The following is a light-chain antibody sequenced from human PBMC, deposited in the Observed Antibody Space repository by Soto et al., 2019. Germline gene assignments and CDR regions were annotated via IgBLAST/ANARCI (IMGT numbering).Light chain of an antibody. J-gene: IGKJ4*01. CDR1: KSVSSSY. CDR2: GAS. Sequence: EIVLTQSPGTLSLSPGERATLSCRASKSVSSSYLGWYQQKPGQAPRLLIYGASNRATGIPDRFSGIGSGTDFTLTISRLEPEDFAVYYCQHYGSSPLTFGEGTKVEIK. CDR3: QHYGSSPLT. V-gene: IGKV3-20*01.